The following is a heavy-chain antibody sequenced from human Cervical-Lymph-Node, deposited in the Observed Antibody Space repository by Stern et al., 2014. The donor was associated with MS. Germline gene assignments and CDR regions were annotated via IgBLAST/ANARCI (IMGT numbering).Heavy chain of an antibody. V-gene: IGHV5-51*03. Sequence: VQLVESGAELKKPGESLKISCKASGYSFTTYWIGWVRQMPGKGLEWMGIIYPGDSNTKYNPSFRGQVTVSADKSITTAYLQWSALKASDTAMYYCARVPWEMPRHAFDYWGQGTQVTVSS. CDR2: IYPGDSNT. CDR1: GYSFTTYW. D-gene: IGHD1-26*01. CDR3: ARVPWEMPRHAFDY. J-gene: IGHJ4*02.